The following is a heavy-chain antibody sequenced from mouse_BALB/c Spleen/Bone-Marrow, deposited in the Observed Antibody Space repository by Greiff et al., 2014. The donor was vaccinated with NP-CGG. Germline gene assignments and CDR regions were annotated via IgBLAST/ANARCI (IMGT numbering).Heavy chain of an antibody. CDR2: IDPENGNT. Sequence: EVQLQQSGAELVRPGALVKLSCKASGFNIKDYYMHWVKQRPEQGLEWIGWIDPENGNTIYDPKFQGKASITADTSSNTAYLQLSSLTSEDTAVYYCAGGYYGSSPYWYFDVWGAGTTVTVSS. V-gene: IGHV14-1*02. CDR1: GFNIKDYY. CDR3: AGGYYGSSPYWYFDV. J-gene: IGHJ1*01. D-gene: IGHD1-1*01.